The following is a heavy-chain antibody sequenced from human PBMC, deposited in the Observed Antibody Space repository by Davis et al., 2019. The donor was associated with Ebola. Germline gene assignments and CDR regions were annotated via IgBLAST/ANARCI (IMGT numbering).Heavy chain of an antibody. V-gene: IGHV3-30-3*01. D-gene: IGHD6-19*01. CDR1: GFTFDDYA. CDR2: ISYDGSNK. J-gene: IGHJ4*02. Sequence: GESLKISCAASGFTFDDYAMHWVRQAPGKGLEWVAVISYDGSNKYYADSVKGRFTISRDNSKNTLYLQMNSLRAEDTAVYYCARDTFGAVAGIFDYWGQGTLVTVSS. CDR3: ARDTFGAVAGIFDY.